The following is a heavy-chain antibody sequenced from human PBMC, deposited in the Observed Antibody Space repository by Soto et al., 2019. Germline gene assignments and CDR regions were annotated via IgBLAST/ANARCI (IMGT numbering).Heavy chain of an antibody. CDR1: GGTVSTYA. CDR3: ARGVQSDISGYYYFY. CDR2: IIPLFVTA. D-gene: IGHD3-22*01. J-gene: IGHJ4*02. V-gene: IGHV1-69*01. Sequence: SLKVSSRASGGTVSTYAIDFVPRAPGQGLEWIGGIIPLFVTAKYAQNFQGRITITADESTNTAYMELRSRRSQDTAVYYCARGVQSDISGYYYFYWGQGTMVTVAS.